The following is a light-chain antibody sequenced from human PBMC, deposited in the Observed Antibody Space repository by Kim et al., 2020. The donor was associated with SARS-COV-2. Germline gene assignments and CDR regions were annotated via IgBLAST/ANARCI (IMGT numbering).Light chain of an antibody. Sequence: GQPAPISCRSSQSLVHTDGNMYLNWLQQRPGQPPRLLIYKTSNRFSGVPDRFSGSGTGTDFTLKISRVEAEDVGVYYCMQATHIRSFGQGTKLEI. CDR3: MQATHIRS. CDR2: KTS. CDR1: QSLVHTDGNMY. J-gene: IGKJ2*03. V-gene: IGKV2-24*01.